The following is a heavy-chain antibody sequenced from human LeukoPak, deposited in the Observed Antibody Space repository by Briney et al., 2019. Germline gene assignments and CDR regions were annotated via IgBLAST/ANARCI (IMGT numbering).Heavy chain of an antibody. CDR2: ISYDGSDE. Sequence: GGSLRLSCVGSAFTFRSYGMHWVRQAPGKGLEWVAVISYDGSDEYYADSVKGRFSIARDNSKNTLYLQMNSLRVEDTAVYYCAKDRCARRGESNHFDYWGQGTLVTVSS. CDR3: AKDRCARRGESNHFDY. CDR1: AFTFRSYG. V-gene: IGHV3-30*18. J-gene: IGHJ4*02. D-gene: IGHD3-16*01.